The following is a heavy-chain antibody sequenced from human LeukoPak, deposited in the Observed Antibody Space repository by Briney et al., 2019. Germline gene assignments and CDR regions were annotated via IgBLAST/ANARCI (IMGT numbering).Heavy chain of an antibody. CDR1: GFAFDEYG. Sequence: GRSLRLSCAASGFAFDEYGMHWFRQAPGKGLEWVSGISWNSGSIGYADSVKGRFTISRDNAKNSLYLQMNSLRAEDTALYYCAKGQLGRYYYYGMDVWGQGTTVTVSS. CDR2: ISWNSGSI. J-gene: IGHJ6*02. D-gene: IGHD3-16*01. CDR3: AKGQLGRYYYYGMDV. V-gene: IGHV3-9*01.